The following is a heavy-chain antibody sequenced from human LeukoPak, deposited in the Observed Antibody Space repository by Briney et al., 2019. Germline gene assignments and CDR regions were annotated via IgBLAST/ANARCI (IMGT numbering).Heavy chain of an antibody. J-gene: IGHJ4*02. CDR1: GFTFSSYG. CDR3: AKGKASGWYIVDY. CDR2: IRYDGSNK. Sequence: GGSLRLSCAASGFTFSSYGMHWVRQAPGKGLEWVAFIRYDGSNKYYADSVKGRFTISRDNSKNTLYLQVNSLRAEDTAVYYCAKGKASGWYIVDYWGQGTLVTVSS. V-gene: IGHV3-30*02. D-gene: IGHD6-19*01.